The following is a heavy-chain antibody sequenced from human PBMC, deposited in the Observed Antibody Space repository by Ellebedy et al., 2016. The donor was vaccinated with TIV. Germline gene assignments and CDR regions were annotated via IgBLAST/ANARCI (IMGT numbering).Heavy chain of an antibody. CDR1: GGTFSSYA. CDR3: ADGGVEGMDV. D-gene: IGHD3-16*01. J-gene: IGHJ6*02. Sequence: AALVKVSCKASGGTFSSYAISWVRQAPGQGLEWMGGIIPIFGTPKYAQKFQGRVTITADESTSTAYMELSSLRSEDTAVYYCADGGVEGMDVWGQGTTVTVSS. CDR2: IIPIFGTP. V-gene: IGHV1-69*13.